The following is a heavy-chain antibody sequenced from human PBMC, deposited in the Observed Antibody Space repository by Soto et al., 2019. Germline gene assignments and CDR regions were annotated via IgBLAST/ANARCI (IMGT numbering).Heavy chain of an antibody. J-gene: IGHJ3*02. CDR2: ISYDGSNK. Sequence: QVQLVESGGGVVQPGRSLRLSCAASGFTFSSYAMHWVRQAPGKGLEWVAVISYDGSNKYYADSVKGRFTISRDNSKNTLYLQMSSLRAEDTAVYYCARDRGDDDAFDIWGQGTMVTVSS. D-gene: IGHD4-17*01. CDR1: GFTFSSYA. V-gene: IGHV3-30-3*01. CDR3: ARDRGDDDAFDI.